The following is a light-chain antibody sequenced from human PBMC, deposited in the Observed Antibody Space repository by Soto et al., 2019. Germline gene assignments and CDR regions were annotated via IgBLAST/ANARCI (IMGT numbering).Light chain of an antibody. V-gene: IGKV3D-15*01. Sequence: IVLTQSPATLSLSPGKRATLSCRASQNISNYLIWYQQKPGQAPRLLIYGASTRATGIPARFSGSGSGTEFTLTISSLQSEDFAVYYCQQYNIWPPITFGQGTRLEIK. J-gene: IGKJ5*01. CDR2: GAS. CDR1: QNISNY. CDR3: QQYNIWPPIT.